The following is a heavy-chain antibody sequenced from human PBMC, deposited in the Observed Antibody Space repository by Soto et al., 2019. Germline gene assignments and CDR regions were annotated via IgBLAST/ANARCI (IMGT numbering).Heavy chain of an antibody. CDR1: GFSLNDFG. CDR2: LWYDGNRK. D-gene: IGHD2-15*01. Sequence: GGSLRLSCAASGFSLNDFGIHWVRQVPGKGLEWVSHLWYDGNRKNYADSVKGRFTVSRDSSKNTIYLHMDSLRVEDTAVYYCAKENTPPYFDSWGQGALVTVSS. J-gene: IGHJ4*02. CDR3: AKENTPPYFDS. V-gene: IGHV3-33*03.